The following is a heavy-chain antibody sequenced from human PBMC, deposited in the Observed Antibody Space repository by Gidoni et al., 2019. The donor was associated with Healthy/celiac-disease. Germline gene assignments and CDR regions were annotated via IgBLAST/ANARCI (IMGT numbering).Heavy chain of an antibody. CDR1: DGTFSSYA. Sequence: QFVHYEAEVTQPVSSLKFSFTASDGTFSSYAISWVRQAPGQVLEWMGGIISIFGTANVAQKLQGRVTSTADESTSTAYMELSSLRSEDTAVYYCARGFLDTVTSYAFDIWGKGTMVTVSS. D-gene: IGHD5-18*01. J-gene: IGHJ3*02. CDR3: ARGFLDTVTSYAFDI. CDR2: IISIFGTA. V-gene: IGHV1-69*01.